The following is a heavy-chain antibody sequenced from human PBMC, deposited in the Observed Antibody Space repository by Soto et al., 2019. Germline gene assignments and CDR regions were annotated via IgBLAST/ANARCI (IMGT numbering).Heavy chain of an antibody. Sequence: RGESLKISCMASGYTFTNYWIGWVRQMPGKGLEWMGIIYPGDFDTTYSPSFQGQVTIPVDKSISTAYLQWRSLKASDTAMYYCARRHDDILTGAYYGMDVWGQGTTATVSS. D-gene: IGHD3-9*01. CDR1: GYTFTNYW. CDR2: IYPGDFDT. J-gene: IGHJ6*02. CDR3: ARRHDDILTGAYYGMDV. V-gene: IGHV5-51*01.